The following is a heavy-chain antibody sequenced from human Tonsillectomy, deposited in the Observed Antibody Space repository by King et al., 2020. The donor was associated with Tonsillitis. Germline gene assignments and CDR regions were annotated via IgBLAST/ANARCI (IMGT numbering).Heavy chain of an antibody. J-gene: IGHJ6*02. CDR3: ARTGTYVAGSGPSYWYWSIDV. V-gene: IGHV3-30*03. CDR1: GFNFINYG. CDR2: IPHDGSES. Sequence: QVQLVESGGGVVQPGGSLRLSCKVSGFNFINYGIQWVRQAPGKGLEWVAVIPHDGSESHYAESVKGRFIVSRDNSESTTYLHLNSLRVEDTAVYYCARTGTYVAGSGPSYWYWSIDVWGRGTTVTVSS. D-gene: IGHD2-8*02.